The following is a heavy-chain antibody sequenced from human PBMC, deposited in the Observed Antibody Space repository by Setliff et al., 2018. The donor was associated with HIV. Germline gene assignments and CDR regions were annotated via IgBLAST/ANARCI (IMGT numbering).Heavy chain of an antibody. V-gene: IGHV5-51*01. CDR3: ARPTWIHEPSDAFDI. D-gene: IGHD5-18*01. J-gene: IGHJ3*02. CDR2: IYPGDSDT. CDR1: GHSITSYW. Sequence: GESLKISCKGSGHSITSYWIGWVRQMPGKGLEWMGTIYPGDSDTRYSPSFRGQVTMSADKSISTAYVHWSSLKASDTAMYYCARPTWIHEPSDAFDIWGQGTMVTVSS.